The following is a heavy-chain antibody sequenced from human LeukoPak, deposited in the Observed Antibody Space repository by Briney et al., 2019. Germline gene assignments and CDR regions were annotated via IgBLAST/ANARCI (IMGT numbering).Heavy chain of an antibody. J-gene: IGHJ4*02. V-gene: IGHV4-34*01. CDR2: INHSGST. CDR3: ATLVSTRYYFDY. Sequence: SETLSLTCAVYGGSFSGYYWSWIRQAPGKGLEWTGEINHSGSTNYNPSLKSRVTISVDTSKNQFSLKLNSVTAADTAVYFCATLVSTRYYFDYWGQGTLVTVSS. CDR1: GGSFSGYY. D-gene: IGHD5/OR15-5a*01.